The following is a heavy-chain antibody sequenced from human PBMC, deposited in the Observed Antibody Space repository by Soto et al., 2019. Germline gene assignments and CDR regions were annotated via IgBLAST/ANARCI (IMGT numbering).Heavy chain of an antibody. CDR3: ARGQSSLLLDC. CDR1: GGSFSGYY. D-gene: IGHD2-8*02. CDR2: INHSGST. Sequence: SETLSLTCSVYGGSFSGYYWSGIRQPPGKGLEWIGEINHSGSTNYNPSLKSRVTISVDTSKNQFSLKLSSVTAADTAVYYCARGQSSLLLDCWGQGILVTVSS. J-gene: IGHJ4*02. V-gene: IGHV4-34*01.